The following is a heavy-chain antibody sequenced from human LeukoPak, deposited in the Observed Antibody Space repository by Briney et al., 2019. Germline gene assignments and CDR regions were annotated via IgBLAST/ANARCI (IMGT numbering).Heavy chain of an antibody. CDR3: ASAQWLVHSHFDY. CDR1: GFTVSSNS. CDR2: IYSGGST. D-gene: IGHD6-19*01. Sequence: GGSLRLSCAASGFTVSSNSMSWVMSWVRQAPGKGLEWVSVIYSGGSTYYADSVKGRFTISRDTSKNTLYLQMNSLRAEDTAVYYCASAQWLVHSHFDYWGQGTLVTVSS. J-gene: IGHJ4*02. V-gene: IGHV3-53*01.